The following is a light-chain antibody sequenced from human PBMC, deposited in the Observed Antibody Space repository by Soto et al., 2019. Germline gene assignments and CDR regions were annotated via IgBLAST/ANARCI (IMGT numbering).Light chain of an antibody. CDR1: QSVSSSY. Sequence: EIVLTQSPGTLSLSPGERATLSCRASQSVSSSYLAWYQQKPGQAPRLLIYGASSRATGIPDRFNGSGSGTDFTLTISRLEPEDFAVYYCQHYGSSWTFGQGTKVEIK. CDR2: GAS. V-gene: IGKV3-20*01. J-gene: IGKJ1*01. CDR3: QHYGSSWT.